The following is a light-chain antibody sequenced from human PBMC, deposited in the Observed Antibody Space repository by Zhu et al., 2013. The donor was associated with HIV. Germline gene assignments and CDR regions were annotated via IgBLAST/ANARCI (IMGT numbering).Light chain of an antibody. CDR3: QAWDSRTAV. CDR1: KLGDKY. CDR2: QDS. V-gene: IGLV3-1*01. Sequence: SYDLTQPFSVSVSPGQTASITCSGDKLGDKYVSWYQQKTGQSPVLVIYQDSKRPSGSPERFSGSNSGNAATLTISGTQTLDEADYYCQAWDSRTAVFGGGTKLTVL. J-gene: IGLJ2*01.